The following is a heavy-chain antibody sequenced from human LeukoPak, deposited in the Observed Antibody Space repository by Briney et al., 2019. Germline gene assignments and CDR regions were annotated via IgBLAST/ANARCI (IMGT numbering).Heavy chain of an antibody. CDR3: ARDYGGNSEGAFDI. J-gene: IGHJ3*02. CDR2: IYYSGST. V-gene: IGHV4-59*12. Sequence: SETLSLTCTVSGGSISSYYWSWIRQPPGKGLEWIGYIYYSGSTNYNPSLKSRVTISVDTSKNQFSLKLSSVTAADTAVYYCARDYGGNSEGAFDIWGQGTMVTVSS. CDR1: GGSISSYY. D-gene: IGHD4-23*01.